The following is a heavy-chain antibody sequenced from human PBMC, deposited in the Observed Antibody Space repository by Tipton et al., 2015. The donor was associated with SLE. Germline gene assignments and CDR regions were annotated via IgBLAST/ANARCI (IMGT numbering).Heavy chain of an antibody. Sequence: TLSLTCAVSGDSIRSSTHYWGWIRQPPGKGLEWIGTISYSGTSYYTPSLQSRVTISVDTSKNQFSLRLSSVTAADTAVYYCARGGSGGYEGLSDYYGMDVWGQGTTVTVSS. D-gene: IGHD1-26*01. CDR1: GDSIRSSTHY. J-gene: IGHJ6*02. CDR3: ARGGSGGYEGLSDYYGMDV. V-gene: IGHV4-39*07. CDR2: ISYSGTS.